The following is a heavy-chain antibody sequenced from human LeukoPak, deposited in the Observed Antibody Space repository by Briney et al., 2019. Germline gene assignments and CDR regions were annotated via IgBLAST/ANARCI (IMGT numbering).Heavy chain of an antibody. J-gene: IGHJ4*02. CDR1: GYSFTSYY. D-gene: IGHD1-26*01. CDR3: ARDKIVGATYFDY. Sequence: ASVKVSCKASGYSFTSYYMHWVRQAPGQGLEWMGLINPSGSSTSYAQKFQGRLSLTRDMSTSTDYMELSSLRSEDTAVYYCARDKIVGATYFDYWGQGTLVTVSS. V-gene: IGHV1-46*01. CDR2: INPSGSST.